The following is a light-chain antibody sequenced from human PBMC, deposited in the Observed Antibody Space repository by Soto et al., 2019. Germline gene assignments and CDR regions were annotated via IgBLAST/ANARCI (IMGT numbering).Light chain of an antibody. CDR3: QQYYATPFT. Sequence: DIVMTQSPDSLAVSLGERATINCKSSQNILYSSNNRNYLAWYQQKPGQPPRLLIYWASTRQSGVPDRFSASGSGTDFTLTVNNLQAEDVAIYYCQQYYATPFTFGPGTKVDLK. V-gene: IGKV4-1*01. J-gene: IGKJ3*01. CDR2: WAS. CDR1: QNILYSSNNRNY.